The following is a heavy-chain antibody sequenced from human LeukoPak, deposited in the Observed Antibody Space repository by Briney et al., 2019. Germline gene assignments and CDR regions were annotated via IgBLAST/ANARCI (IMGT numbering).Heavy chain of an antibody. Sequence: PSETLSLTCAVYGGSFSGYYWSWIRQPPGKGLEWIGEINHSGSTNYNPSLKSRVTISVDTSKNQFSLKLSSVTAADMAVYYCARGGSYPFDYWGQGTLVTVSS. CDR3: ARGGSYPFDY. J-gene: IGHJ4*02. V-gene: IGHV4-34*01. CDR2: INHSGST. CDR1: GGSFSGYY. D-gene: IGHD1-26*01.